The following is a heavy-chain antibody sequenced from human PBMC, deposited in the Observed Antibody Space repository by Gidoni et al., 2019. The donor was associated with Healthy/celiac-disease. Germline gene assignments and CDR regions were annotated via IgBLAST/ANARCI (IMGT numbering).Heavy chain of an antibody. J-gene: IGHJ6*02. CDR1: TFSSYA. V-gene: IGHV1-69*01. D-gene: IGHD2-2*01. CDR2: IIPIFGTA. Sequence: TFSSYAISWVRQAPGQGLEWMGGIIPIFGTANYAQKFQGRVTITADESTSTAYMELSSLRSEEPAVYYCAILYCSSTSCYDHYYYYGMDVWGQGTTVTVSS. CDR3: AILYCSSTSCYDHYYYYGMDV.